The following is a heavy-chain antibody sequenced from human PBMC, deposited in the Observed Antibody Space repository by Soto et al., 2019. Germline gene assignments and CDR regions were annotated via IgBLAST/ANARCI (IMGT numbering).Heavy chain of an antibody. CDR2: ISAYNGNT. CDR1: GYTFTSYG. V-gene: IGHV1-18*01. J-gene: IGHJ5*02. Sequence: ASVKVSCKASGYTFTSYGISWVRQAPGQGLEWMGWISAYNGNTNYAQKLQGRVTMTTDTSTSTAYMELRSLRSDDTAVYYCARDMGLAAAGTFLGFDPWGQGTLVTVSS. D-gene: IGHD6-13*01. CDR3: ARDMGLAAAGTFLGFDP.